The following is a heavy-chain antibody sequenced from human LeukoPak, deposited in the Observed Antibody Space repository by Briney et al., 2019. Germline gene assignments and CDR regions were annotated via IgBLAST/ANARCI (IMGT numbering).Heavy chain of an antibody. J-gene: IGHJ4*02. V-gene: IGHV4-59*01. CDR1: GGSIGSYY. CDR2: SHYSGDT. Sequence: SETLSLTCFVSGGSIGSYYWSWIRQSPGKGLEWIGHSHYSGDTKYNPSLKSRLTISMDTSKNHFSLKVSSVTAADTAVYYCARGRGMATLPFDSWGQGTQVIVSS. D-gene: IGHD5-12*01. CDR3: ARGRGMATLPFDS.